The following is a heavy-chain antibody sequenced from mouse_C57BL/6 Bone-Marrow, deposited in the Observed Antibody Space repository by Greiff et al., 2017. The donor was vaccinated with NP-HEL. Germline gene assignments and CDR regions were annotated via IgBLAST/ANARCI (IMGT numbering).Heavy chain of an antibody. CDR2: IDPSDRYT. V-gene: IGHV1-69*01. CDR3: AKLYDGYWYFEV. CDR1: GYTFTSYW. D-gene: IGHD2-3*01. Sequence: QVQLQQPGAELVMPGASVKLSCKASGYTFTSYWMHWVKQRPGQGLEWIGEIDPSDRYTNYNQKFKGKSTLTVAKSSSPAYMQLSSRTSEDAAVDYCAKLYDGYWYFEVWGTGTTVTVSS. J-gene: IGHJ1*03.